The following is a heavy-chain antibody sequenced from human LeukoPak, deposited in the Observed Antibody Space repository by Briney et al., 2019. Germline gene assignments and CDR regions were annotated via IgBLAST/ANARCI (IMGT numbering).Heavy chain of an antibody. CDR3: AKDAYEYYYGSGSYPNY. D-gene: IGHD3-10*01. V-gene: IGHV3-30*04. Sequence: GRSLRLSCAASGFTFSSYAMHWVRQAPGKGLEWVAVISYDGSNKYYADSVKGRFTISRDNSKNTLYLQMNSLRAEDTAVYYCAKDAYEYYYGSGSYPNYWGQGTLVTVSS. CDR2: ISYDGSNK. J-gene: IGHJ4*02. CDR1: GFTFSSYA.